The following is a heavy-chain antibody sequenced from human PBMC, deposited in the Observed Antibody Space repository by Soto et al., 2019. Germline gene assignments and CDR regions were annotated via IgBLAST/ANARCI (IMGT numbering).Heavy chain of an antibody. V-gene: IGHV4-30-4*01. Sequence: SETLSLTCTVSGGSISSNDYYWSWIRQPPGKGLEWIGYIYYSGSTYYNPSLKSRVTISADTSKTQFSLKLTSVTAADTAVYYCDRGRYNSNQGAFDLWGQGTVVTVSS. D-gene: IGHD1-20*01. CDR3: DRGRYNSNQGAFDL. CDR2: IYYSGST. CDR1: GGSISSNDYY. J-gene: IGHJ3*01.